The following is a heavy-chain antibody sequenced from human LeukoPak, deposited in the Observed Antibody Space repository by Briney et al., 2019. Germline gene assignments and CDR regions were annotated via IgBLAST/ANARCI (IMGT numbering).Heavy chain of an antibody. CDR1: GYSVSSGFY. CDR2: VYHSGST. CDR3: ARGYSSVDY. V-gene: IGHV4-38-2*01. Sequence: PSETLSLTCAVSGYSVSSGFYWGWIGQPPGKGLEWIGTVYHSGSTYYNPSLKSRVTISLDTSKNHFSLKLNSVTAADTAVYYCARGYSSVDYWGQGTQVTAAS. J-gene: IGHJ4*02. D-gene: IGHD3-22*01.